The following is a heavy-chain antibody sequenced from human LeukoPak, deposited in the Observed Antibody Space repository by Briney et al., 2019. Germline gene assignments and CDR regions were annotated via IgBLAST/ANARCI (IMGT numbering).Heavy chain of an antibody. Sequence: SETLSLTCAVCGWSFRGYYWSWIRQPPGKGLEWIGEINHSGSTNYNPSLKSRVTISVDTSKNQFSLKLSSVTAADTAVYYCARRLLRSMTNLDYWGQGTLVTVSS. CDR1: GWSFRGYY. V-gene: IGHV4-34*01. CDR2: INHSGST. CDR3: ARRLLRSMTNLDY. J-gene: IGHJ4*02. D-gene: IGHD4-11*01.